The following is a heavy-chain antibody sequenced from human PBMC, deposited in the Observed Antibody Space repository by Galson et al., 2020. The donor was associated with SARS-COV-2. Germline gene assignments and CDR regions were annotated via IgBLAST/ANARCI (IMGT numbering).Heavy chain of an antibody. Sequence: SETLSLTCTVSGYSISSGYFWAWIRQPPGKGLEWMGSIYHSGSTFYNPSLKSRVTISVDTSKNQFSLKLSSVTAADTAVYYCATYSVMVVAPTPLRADYWGQGTLVTVSS. CDR1: GYSISSGYF. J-gene: IGHJ4*02. D-gene: IGHD2-15*01. CDR2: IYHSGST. CDR3: ATYSVMVVAPTPLRADY. V-gene: IGHV4-38-2*02.